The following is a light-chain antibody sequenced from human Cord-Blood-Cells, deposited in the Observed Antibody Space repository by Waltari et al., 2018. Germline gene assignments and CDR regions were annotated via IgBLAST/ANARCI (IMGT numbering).Light chain of an antibody. CDR1: SSDVGGYNY. Sequence: QSALTQPASVSGSPGQPDTTPFTGTSSDVGGYNYVSWYQQHPGKAPKLTIYDVSNRPSGVSNRFSGSKSGNTAALTISGLQAEDEADYYCSSYTSSSTLDVFGTGTKVTVL. V-gene: IGLV2-14*01. CDR3: SSYTSSSTLDV. CDR2: DVS. J-gene: IGLJ1*01.